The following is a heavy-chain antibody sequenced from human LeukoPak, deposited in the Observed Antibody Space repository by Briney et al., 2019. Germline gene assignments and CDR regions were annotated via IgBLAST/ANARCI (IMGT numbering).Heavy chain of an antibody. D-gene: IGHD4-11*01. Sequence: GAXVKVSCKASGYTLTNYYIHWVRQAPGQGLEWMGWINPNSGVKNYAQKFQGRVTLTRDTPISTAYMEVSRLRSDDTAVYYCARAHMTTVTLGDYWGQGTLVTVSS. CDR1: GYTLTNYY. J-gene: IGHJ4*02. CDR3: ARAHMTTVTLGDY. V-gene: IGHV1-2*02. CDR2: INPNSGVK.